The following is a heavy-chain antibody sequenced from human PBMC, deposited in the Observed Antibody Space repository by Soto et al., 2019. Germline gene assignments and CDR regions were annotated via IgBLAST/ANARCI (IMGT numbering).Heavy chain of an antibody. CDR1: GGSISSSSYY. CDR3: ASLRYDYDSSGYFDY. V-gene: IGHV4-39*01. CDR2: IYYSGST. J-gene: IGHJ4*02. Sequence: SETLSLTCTVSGGSISSSSYYWGWIRQPPGKGLEWIGSIYYSGSTYYNPSLKSRVTISVDTSKNQFSLKLSSVTAADTAVYYCASLRYDYDSSGYFDYWGQGTLVTVPS. D-gene: IGHD3-22*01.